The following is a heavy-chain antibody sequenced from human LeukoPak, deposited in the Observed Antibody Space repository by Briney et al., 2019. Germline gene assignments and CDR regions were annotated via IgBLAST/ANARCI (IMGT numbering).Heavy chain of an antibody. CDR2: ISWNSGSI. V-gene: IGHV3-9*01. CDR3: AKEPKRYFDWPDGYFDY. CDR1: GFTFDDYA. D-gene: IGHD3-9*01. Sequence: GGSLRLSCAASGFTFDDYAMHWVRQAPGKGLEWVSGISWNSGSIGYADSVKGRFTISRDNAKNSLYLQMNSLRAEDTAVYYCAKEPKRYFDWPDGYFDYWGQGTLVTVSS. J-gene: IGHJ4*02.